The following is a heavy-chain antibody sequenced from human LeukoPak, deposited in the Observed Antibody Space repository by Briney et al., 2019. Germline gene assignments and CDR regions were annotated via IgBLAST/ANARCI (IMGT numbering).Heavy chain of an antibody. CDR1: GGTFSSYA. CDR2: IIPILGIA. V-gene: IGHV1-69*04. CDR3: AKERRCSSTSCFTIDY. Sequence: ASVKVSCKASGGTFSSYAISWVRQAPGQGLEWMGRIIPILGIANYAQKFQGRVTITADKSTSTAYMELSSLRSEDTAVYYCAKERRCSSTSCFTIDYWGQGTLVTVSS. J-gene: IGHJ4*02. D-gene: IGHD2-2*02.